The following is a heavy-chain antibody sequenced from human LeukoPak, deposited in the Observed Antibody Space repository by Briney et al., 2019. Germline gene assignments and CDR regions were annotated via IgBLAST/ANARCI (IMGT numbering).Heavy chain of an antibody. J-gene: IGHJ1*01. D-gene: IGHD6-13*01. CDR2: ISGSGGST. Sequence: GGSLRLSRAASGFTFSSYVMSWVRPAPGKGREWVSAISGSGGSTYYAEAVKGRFTISRDNSKNTLYLQMNSLRAEDTAVYYCAKTSSRWYRAEYFQHWGQGTLVTVSS. CDR1: GFTFSSYV. V-gene: IGHV3-23*01. CDR3: AKTSSRWYRAEYFQH.